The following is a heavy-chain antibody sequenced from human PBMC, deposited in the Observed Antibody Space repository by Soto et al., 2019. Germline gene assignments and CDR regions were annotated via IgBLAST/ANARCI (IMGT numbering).Heavy chain of an antibody. CDR1: GFTVSSNY. Sequence: GGSLRLSCAASGFTVSSNYMSWVRQAPGKGLEWVSVIYSGGSTYYADSVKGRFTISRDNSKNTLYLQMNSLRAEDTAVYYRARALLEYCSGGSCYPNWYFDLWGRGTLVTVSS. D-gene: IGHD2-15*01. J-gene: IGHJ2*01. CDR3: ARALLEYCSGGSCYPNWYFDL. V-gene: IGHV3-66*01. CDR2: IYSGGST.